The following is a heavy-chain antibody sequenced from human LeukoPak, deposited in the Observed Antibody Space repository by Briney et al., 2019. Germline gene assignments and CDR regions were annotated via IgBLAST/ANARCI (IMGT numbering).Heavy chain of an antibody. CDR2: ISSSGSTI. CDR3: AREPQAIDY. Sequence: LSLTCAVYGGSFSGYYWSWIRQAPGKGLEWVSYISSSGSTIYYADSVKGRFTISRDNAKNSLYLQMNSLRAEDTAVYYCAREPQAIDYWGQGTLVTVSS. J-gene: IGHJ4*02. CDR1: GGSFSGYY. V-gene: IGHV3-11*04.